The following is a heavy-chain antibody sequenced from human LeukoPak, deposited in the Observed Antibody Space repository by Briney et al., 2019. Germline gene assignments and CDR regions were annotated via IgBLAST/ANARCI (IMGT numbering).Heavy chain of an antibody. D-gene: IGHD3-3*01. Sequence: SETLSLTCTVSGGSISSSSYYWGWIRQPPGKGLEWIGSIYYSGSTYYNPSLKSRVTISVDTSKNQFSLKLSSVTAADTAVYYCARVTLYDFWSGNYYGMDVWGQGTTVTVSS. CDR2: IYYSGST. CDR3: ARVTLYDFWSGNYYGMDV. V-gene: IGHV4-39*01. CDR1: GGSISSSSYY. J-gene: IGHJ6*02.